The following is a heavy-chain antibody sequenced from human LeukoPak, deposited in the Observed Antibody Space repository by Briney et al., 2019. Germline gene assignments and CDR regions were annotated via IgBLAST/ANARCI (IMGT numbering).Heavy chain of an antibody. CDR1: GGTFSSYA. CDR3: ARDPGYCSGGDCYPHLDY. J-gene: IGHJ4*02. CDR2: IIPIFGTA. Sequence: SVKVSCKASGGTFSSYAISWVRQAPGQGLEWMGGIIPIFGTANYAQKFQGRVTITADESTSTAYMELSSLRSEDTAVYYCARDPGYCSGGDCYPHLDYWGQGTLVTVSS. D-gene: IGHD2-15*01. V-gene: IGHV1-69*13.